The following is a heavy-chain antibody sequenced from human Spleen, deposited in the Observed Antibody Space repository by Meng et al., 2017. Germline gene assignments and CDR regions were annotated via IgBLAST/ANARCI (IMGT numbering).Heavy chain of an antibody. Sequence: GGSLRLSCAASGFTFSSYWMSWVRQAPGKGLEWVANIKQDGSEKYYVDSVKGRFTISRDNAKNSLYLQMNSLRAEDTAVYYCSRDYFDSGSPTLANWGQGTLVTVSS. V-gene: IGHV3-7*01. CDR1: GFTFSSYW. CDR2: IKQDGSEK. D-gene: IGHD3-10*01. CDR3: SRDYFDSGSPTLAN. J-gene: IGHJ4*02.